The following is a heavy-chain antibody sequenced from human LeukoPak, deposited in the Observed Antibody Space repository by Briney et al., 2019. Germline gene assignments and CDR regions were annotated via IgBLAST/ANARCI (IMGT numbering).Heavy chain of an antibody. CDR2: ISSSGNTI. D-gene: IGHD1-26*01. V-gene: IGHV3-11*01. J-gene: IGHJ6*02. Sequence: GGSLRLSCAASDFTFNDYYMTWIRQAPGKGLEWVSYISSSGNTIHYADSVKGRFTISRDTSKNTLYLQMNSLRAEDSAVYFCARAGKWTSYYYYYGMDVWGQGTLVIVSS. CDR1: DFTFNDYY. CDR3: ARAGKWTSYYYYYGMDV.